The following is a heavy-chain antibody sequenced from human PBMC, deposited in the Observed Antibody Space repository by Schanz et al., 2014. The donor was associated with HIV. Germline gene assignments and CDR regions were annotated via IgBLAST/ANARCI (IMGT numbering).Heavy chain of an antibody. J-gene: IGHJ4*02. CDR1: GFTFKSYA. CDR3: ANEEVPNDY. CDR2: ISATGGST. Sequence: EVHLVESGGGLVQPGRSLRLSCAASGFTFKSYAMSWVRQAPGKGLEWVSAISATGGSTYYADSVKGRFTISRDNSKNTLYLQMTTLRIDDTAVYYCANEEVPNDYWGQGTLVTVSS. V-gene: IGHV3-23*04.